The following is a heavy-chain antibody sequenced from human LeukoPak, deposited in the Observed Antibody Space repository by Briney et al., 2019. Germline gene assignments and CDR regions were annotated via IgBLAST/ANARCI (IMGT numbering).Heavy chain of an antibody. CDR3: AKDRTWIQRDV. J-gene: IGHJ6*02. V-gene: IGHV3-23*01. CDR1: GFTFSSYA. Sequence: PGGSLRLSCAASGFTFSSYAMSWVPQSPGNRLEWVSAISGSGGSTYYADSVKGRFTISRDNSKNTLYLQMNSLRAEDTAVYYCAKDRTWIQRDVWGQGTTVTVSS. CDR2: ISGSGGST. D-gene: IGHD5-18*01.